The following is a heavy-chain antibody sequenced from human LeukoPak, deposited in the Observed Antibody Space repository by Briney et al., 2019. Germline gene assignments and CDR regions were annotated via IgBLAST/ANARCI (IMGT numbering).Heavy chain of an antibody. CDR1: GGSFSGYY. CDR2: INHSGST. CDR3: ARRITSGHYYYYCMDV. D-gene: IGHD3-10*01. J-gene: IGHJ6*03. V-gene: IGHV4-34*01. Sequence: PSETLSLTCAVYGGSFSGYYWSWIRQPPGKGLEWIGEINHSGSTNYNPSLKSRVTISVDTSKNQFSLKLSSVTAADTAVYYCARRITSGHYYYYCMDVWGKGTTVTVSS.